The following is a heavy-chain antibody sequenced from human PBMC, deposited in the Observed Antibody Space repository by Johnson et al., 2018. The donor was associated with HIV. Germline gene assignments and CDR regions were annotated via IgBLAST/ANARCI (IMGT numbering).Heavy chain of an antibody. CDR3: ARDGPYSGYDENAFDI. CDR1: GFTFDDYG. V-gene: IGHV3-20*04. J-gene: IGHJ3*02. D-gene: IGHD5-12*01. CDR2: IYWNGGST. Sequence: VQLVESGGGVVRPGGSLRLSCAASGFTFDDYGMRLVRQAPGKGLEWVSGIYWNGGSTGYAASVKGRFTISRDNAKNSLYLQMNSLRAEDTALYYCARDGPYSGYDENAFDIWGQGTMVTVSS.